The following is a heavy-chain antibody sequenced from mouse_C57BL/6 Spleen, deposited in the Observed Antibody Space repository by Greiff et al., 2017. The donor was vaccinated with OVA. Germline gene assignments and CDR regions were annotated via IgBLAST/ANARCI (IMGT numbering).Heavy chain of an antibody. CDR1: GFSLTSYG. CDR2: IWSGGST. CDR3: ARHYYGSSYGYFDY. V-gene: IGHV2-2*01. D-gene: IGHD1-1*01. Sequence: VHLVESGPGLVQPSQSLSITCTVSGFSLTSYGVHWVRQSPGKGLEWLGVIWSGGSTDYNAAFISRLSISKDNSKSQVFFKMNSLQADDTAIYYCARHYYGSSYGYFDYWGQGTTLTVSS. J-gene: IGHJ2*01.